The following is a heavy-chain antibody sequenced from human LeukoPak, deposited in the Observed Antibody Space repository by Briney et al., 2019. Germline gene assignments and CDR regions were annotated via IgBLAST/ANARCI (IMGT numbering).Heavy chain of an antibody. D-gene: IGHD1-26*01. CDR1: GGSISSGGYY. Sequence: KASETLSLTCTVSGGSISSGGYYWSWIRQHPGKGLEWIGYIYYSGSTYYNPSLKSRVTISADTSKNQFSLKLSSVTAADTAVYYCARWGLVGATYFDYWGQGTLVTVSS. J-gene: IGHJ4*02. CDR3: ARWGLVGATYFDY. V-gene: IGHV4-31*03. CDR2: IYYSGST.